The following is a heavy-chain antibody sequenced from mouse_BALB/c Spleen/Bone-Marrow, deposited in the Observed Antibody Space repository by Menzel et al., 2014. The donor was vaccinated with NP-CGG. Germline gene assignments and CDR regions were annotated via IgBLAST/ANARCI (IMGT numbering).Heavy chain of an antibody. J-gene: IGHJ2*01. CDR1: GFDFSIYW. Sequence: EVQLQQSGGGLVQPGGSLKLSCAASGFDFSIYWMSWVRQAPGKGLEWIGEINPDSSTINYTPSLKDKFIISRDNAKNTLYLQMSKVRSEDTALYYCARQWYYGSSDYWGQGTTLTVSS. CDR2: INPDSSTI. CDR3: ARQWYYGSSDY. D-gene: IGHD1-1*01. V-gene: IGHV4-1*02.